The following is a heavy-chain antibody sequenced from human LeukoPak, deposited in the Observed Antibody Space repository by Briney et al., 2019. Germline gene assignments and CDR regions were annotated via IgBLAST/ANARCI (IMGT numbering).Heavy chain of an antibody. D-gene: IGHD2-2*02. CDR2: IIPICGTA. CDR3: ARDSKACSSTSCYRRFDP. V-gene: IGHV1-69*05. Sequence: ASVKVSCKASGGTFSSYAMSWVRQAPGQGLEWMGGIIPICGTANYAQKFQGRVTITTDDSTSTAYMELSSLRSEDTAVYYCARDSKACSSTSCYRRFDPWGQGTLVTVSS. CDR1: GGTFSSYA. J-gene: IGHJ5*02.